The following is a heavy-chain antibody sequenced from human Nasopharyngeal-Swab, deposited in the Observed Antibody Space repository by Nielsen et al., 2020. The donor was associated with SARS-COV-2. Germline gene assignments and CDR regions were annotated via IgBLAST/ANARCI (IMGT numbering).Heavy chain of an antibody. J-gene: IGHJ2*01. CDR1: GGSVSSDSNY. CDR2: IYYGGTT. D-gene: IGHD6-6*01. CDR3: ARALVARVEWYFDL. Sequence: SETLSLTCTVSGGSVSSDSNYWSWIRQPPGKGLEWIGHIYYGGTTNYNPSLKSRVTISVDTSKNQFSLKLDSVTAADTAVYYCARALVARVEWYFDLWGRGSLVTVSS. V-gene: IGHV4-61*01.